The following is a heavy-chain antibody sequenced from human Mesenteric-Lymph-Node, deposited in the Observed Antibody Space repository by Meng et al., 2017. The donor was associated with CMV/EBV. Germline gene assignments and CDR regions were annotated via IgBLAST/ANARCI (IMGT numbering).Heavy chain of an antibody. D-gene: IGHD6-19*01. CDR3: ARGSIAVPYLGAFDI. Sequence: GGSLRLSCAASGFTFSSYAMHWVRQAPGKGLEWVAVISYDGSNKYYADSVKGRFTISRENAKNSLYLQMNSLRAGDTAVYYCARGSIAVPYLGAFDIWGQGTMVTVSS. J-gene: IGHJ3*02. V-gene: IGHV3-30*14. CDR1: GFTFSSYA. CDR2: ISYDGSNK.